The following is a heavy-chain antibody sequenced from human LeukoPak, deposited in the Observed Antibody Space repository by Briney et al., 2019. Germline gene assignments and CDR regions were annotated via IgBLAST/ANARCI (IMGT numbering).Heavy chain of an antibody. Sequence: GGSLRLSCAASGFTFSSYGMHWVRQAPGKGLEWVAVISYDGSNKYYADSVKGRFTISRDNSKNSVYLQMNSLRVEDTAFYYCARDELLHRTWFDPWGPGTLVTVSS. V-gene: IGHV3-30*03. CDR1: GFTFSSYG. CDR3: ARDELLHRTWFDP. D-gene: IGHD3-22*01. CDR2: ISYDGSNK. J-gene: IGHJ5*02.